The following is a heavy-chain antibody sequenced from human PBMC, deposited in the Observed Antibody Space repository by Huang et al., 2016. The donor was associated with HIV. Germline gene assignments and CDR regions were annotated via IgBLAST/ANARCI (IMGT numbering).Heavy chain of an antibody. Sequence: QVQLVQSGAEVKKPGASVKVSCKTSGYTFTSYSIPWVRQAPGQGLEWMGIINPDVDRTSYAPKFQGRVTMTRDTSTSTVYMELSSLRSEDTAMYYCAREGQGYAMDVWGQGTTVTVSS. CDR2: INPDVDRT. CDR3: AREGQGYAMDV. V-gene: IGHV1-46*01. CDR1: GYTFTSYS. J-gene: IGHJ6*02.